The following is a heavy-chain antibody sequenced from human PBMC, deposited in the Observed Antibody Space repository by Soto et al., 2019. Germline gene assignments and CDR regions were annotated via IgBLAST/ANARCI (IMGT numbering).Heavy chain of an antibody. J-gene: IGHJ4*02. CDR3: AHRPAYDISTGYYPFDY. V-gene: IGHV3-21*03. D-gene: IGHD3-9*01. CDR1: GFSSDTYN. CDR2: ISSGRPDI. Sequence: GGSLRLSCAASGFSSDTYNMNWVRQAPGKGLEWVSSISSGRPDIFYADSVRGRFTISRDDAKKSLFLQMNSLRADDTATYYCAHRPAYDISTGYYPFDYWGQGSLVTVSS.